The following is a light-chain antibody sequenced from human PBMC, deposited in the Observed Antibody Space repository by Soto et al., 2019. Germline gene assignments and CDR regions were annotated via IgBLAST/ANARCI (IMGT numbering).Light chain of an antibody. J-gene: IGKJ1*01. V-gene: IGKV1-5*01. CDR2: DAS. CDR1: QTINSF. CDR3: QQYYRYPWT. Sequence: DIQMTQSPSTLSASVRDRVTITCRASQTINSFLAWYQQTPGKAPNLLIYDASSLQRGVPSRFSGGGSGTEFTLTISSLQPDDFATFHCQQYYRYPWTFGQGTKVEIK.